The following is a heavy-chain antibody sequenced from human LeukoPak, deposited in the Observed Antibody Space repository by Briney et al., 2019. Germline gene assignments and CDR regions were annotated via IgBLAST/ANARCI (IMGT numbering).Heavy chain of an antibody. J-gene: IGHJ4*02. CDR3: ARDGGGAAPGTFVY. CDR2: ISYDGSNK. CDR1: GFTFSSYG. D-gene: IGHD6-13*01. Sequence: GGSLRLSCAASGFTFSSYGMHWVRQAPGKGLEWVAVISYDGSNKYCADSVKGRFTISRDNSKNTLYLQMNSLRAEDTAVYYCARDGGGAAPGTFVYWGQGTLVTVSS. V-gene: IGHV3-30*03.